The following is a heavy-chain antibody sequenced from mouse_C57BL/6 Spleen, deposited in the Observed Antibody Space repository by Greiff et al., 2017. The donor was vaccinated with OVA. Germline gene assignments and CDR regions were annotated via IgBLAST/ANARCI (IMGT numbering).Heavy chain of an antibody. Sequence: QVQLQQPGAELVRPGTSVKLSCKASGYTFTSYWMHWVKQRPGQGLEWIGVIDPSDSYTNYNQKFKGKATLTVDTSSSTAYMQLSSLTSEDSAVYYCASPSTVVATDYFDYWGQGTTLTVSS. D-gene: IGHD1-1*01. CDR2: IDPSDSYT. CDR3: ASPSTVVATDYFDY. J-gene: IGHJ2*01. CDR1: GYTFTSYW. V-gene: IGHV1-59*01.